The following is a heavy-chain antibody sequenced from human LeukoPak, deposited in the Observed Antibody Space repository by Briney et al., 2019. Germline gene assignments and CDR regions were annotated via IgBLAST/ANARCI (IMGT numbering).Heavy chain of an antibody. CDR3: ARKRGFSSSWYLQNWFDP. CDR2: INPNSGGT. J-gene: IGHJ5*02. Sequence: EASVKVSCKASGYTFTGYYMHWVRQAPGQGLEWMGWINPNSGGTNYAQKFQGRVTMTRDTSISTAYMELSRLRSDDTAVYYCARKRGFSSSWYLQNWFDPWGQGTLVTVSP. CDR1: GYTFTGYY. V-gene: IGHV1-2*02. D-gene: IGHD6-13*01.